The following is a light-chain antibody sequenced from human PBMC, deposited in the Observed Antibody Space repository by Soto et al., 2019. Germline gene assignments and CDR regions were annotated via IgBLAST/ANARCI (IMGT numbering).Light chain of an antibody. CDR3: QHRSHWFIT. V-gene: IGKV3-11*01. CDR1: QSVTNY. J-gene: IGKJ5*01. Sequence: EIVLTQSPATLSLSPGERATLSCRASQSVTNYLAWYKQKAGQAPRLLIYETIHRATGIPARFSGSGSGTDFTLTISSLEPEDFAVYYCQHRSHWFITFGQGTRLEIK. CDR2: ETI.